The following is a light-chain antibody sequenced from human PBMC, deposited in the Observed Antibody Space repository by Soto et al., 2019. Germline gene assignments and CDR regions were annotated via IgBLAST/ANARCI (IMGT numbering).Light chain of an antibody. Sequence: QSALTQPPSASGSPGQSVTISCTGTSSDVGAYNYVSWYQQYPGKAPKLMIYEVSKRPSGVPDRFSGSKSGKTASLTVSGLQAEAEDYYNCTSYAGSNILVFGGGTKLTVL. CDR2: EVS. CDR1: SSDVGAYNY. CDR3: TSYAGSNILV. J-gene: IGLJ3*02. V-gene: IGLV2-8*01.